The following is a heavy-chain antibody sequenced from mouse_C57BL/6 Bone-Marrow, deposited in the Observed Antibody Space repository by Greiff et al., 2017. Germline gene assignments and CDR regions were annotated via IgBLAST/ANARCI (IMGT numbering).Heavy chain of an antibody. Sequence: EVHLVESGGDLVKPGGSLKLSCAASGFTFSSYGMSWVRQTPDKRLEWVATISSGGSYTYYPDSVKGRFTISRDNAKNTLYLQMSSLKSEDTAMYYCARQTNYGSSYGYFDVWGTGTTVTVSS. CDR2: ISSGGSYT. D-gene: IGHD1-1*01. J-gene: IGHJ1*03. V-gene: IGHV5-6*01. CDR1: GFTFSSYG. CDR3: ARQTNYGSSYGYFDV.